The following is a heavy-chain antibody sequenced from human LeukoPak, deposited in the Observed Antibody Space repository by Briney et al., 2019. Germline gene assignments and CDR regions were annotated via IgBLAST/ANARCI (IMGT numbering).Heavy chain of an antibody. V-gene: IGHV3-7*01. Sequence: GGSLRLSCAASGFTFSSYWMSWVRQAPGKGLERVANIKQDGSEKYYVDSVKGRFAISRDNAKNSLYLQMNSLRAEDTAVYYCAREAYYDFWSGYFFDYWGQGTLVTVSS. D-gene: IGHD3-3*01. CDR3: AREAYYDFWSGYFFDY. CDR1: GFTFSSYW. J-gene: IGHJ4*02. CDR2: IKQDGSEK.